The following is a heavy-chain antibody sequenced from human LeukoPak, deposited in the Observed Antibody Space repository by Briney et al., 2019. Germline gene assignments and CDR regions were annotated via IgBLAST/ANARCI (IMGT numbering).Heavy chain of an antibody. CDR3: ARRLVGRGELYHDAFDI. V-gene: IGHV4-59*01. CDR2: IYYSGST. Sequence: SETLSLTCTVSGGSISSYYWSWIRQPPGKGLEWIGYIYYSGSTNYNPSLKSRVTISVDTSKNQFSLKLSSVTAADTAVYYCARRLVGRGELYHDAFDIWGQGTMVTVSS. D-gene: IGHD2-15*01. CDR1: GGSISSYY. J-gene: IGHJ3*02.